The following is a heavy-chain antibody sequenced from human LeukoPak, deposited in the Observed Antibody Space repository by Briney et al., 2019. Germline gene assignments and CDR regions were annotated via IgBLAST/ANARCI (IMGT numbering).Heavy chain of an antibody. J-gene: IGHJ6*03. V-gene: IGHV5-51*01. CDR1: GYIFTNYW. D-gene: IGHD1-26*01. Sequence: GESLKISYKGSGYIFTNYWIAWVRQMPGKGLEWMGIIYPGDSNIKYSPSFQGQVTISADKSINTAYLQWGSLKASDTAMYYCARHGRYYYYMDVWGKGTTVTVSS. CDR3: ARHGRYYYYMDV. CDR2: IYPGDSNI.